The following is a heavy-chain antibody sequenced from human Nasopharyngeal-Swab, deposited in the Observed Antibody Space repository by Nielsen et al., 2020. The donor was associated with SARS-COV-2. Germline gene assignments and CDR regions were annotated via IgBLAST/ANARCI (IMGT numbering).Heavy chain of an antibody. D-gene: IGHD3-3*01. CDR3: VKCDCGSWSGSGIYFQH. Sequence: GGSLRLSCSASGFTFSSYAMHWVRQAPGKGLEYVSAISSNGGSTYYADSVKGRFTISRDNSKNTLYLQMSSLRAEDTAVYYCVKCDCGSWSGSGIYFQHWGQGTLVTVSS. CDR1: GFTFSSYA. V-gene: IGHV3-64D*06. CDR2: ISSNGGST. J-gene: IGHJ1*01.